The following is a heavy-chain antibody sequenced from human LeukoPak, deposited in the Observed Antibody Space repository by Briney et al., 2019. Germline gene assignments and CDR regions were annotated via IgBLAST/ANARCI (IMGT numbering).Heavy chain of an antibody. D-gene: IGHD3-22*01. Sequence: ERSLRLSCAASGFNFRTYGMHWVRQAPGKGLEWVAVMSSDGNAMFYADSVKGRFTISRDNSKNTLYLQMNSLRAEDTAVYYCVRESEYYFDHSASFDYWGQGTLVTVSS. CDR3: VRESEYYFDHSASFDY. V-gene: IGHV3-30*03. CDR1: GFNFRTYG. CDR2: MSSDGNAM. J-gene: IGHJ4*02.